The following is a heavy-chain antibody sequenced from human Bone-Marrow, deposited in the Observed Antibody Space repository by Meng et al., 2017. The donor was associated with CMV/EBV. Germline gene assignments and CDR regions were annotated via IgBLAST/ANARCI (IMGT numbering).Heavy chain of an antibody. Sequence: GESLKISCKGSGYSFTSYWIGWVRQMPGKGLEWMGLIYPGDSDTRYSPSFQGQVTISADKSISTAYLQWSSLKASDTAMYYCARSYYDFWSGYSTYYYYGMDVWGQGTTVTVSS. V-gene: IGHV5-51*01. CDR2: IYPGDSDT. CDR1: GYSFTSYW. J-gene: IGHJ6*02. CDR3: ARSYYDFWSGYSTYYYYGMDV. D-gene: IGHD3-3*01.